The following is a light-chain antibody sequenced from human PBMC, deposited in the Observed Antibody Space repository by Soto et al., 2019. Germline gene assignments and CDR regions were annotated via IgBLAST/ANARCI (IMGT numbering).Light chain of an antibody. V-gene: IGLV2-23*01. CDR2: EDS. CDR1: SSDVGSYNL. J-gene: IGLJ3*02. Sequence: SALTQPASVSGSPGQSITISCTGTSSDVGSYNLVSWYQQHPGKAPKLMIYEDSKRPSGVSNRFFGSKSGNTASLTISGLQAEDEADYFCCSYARGSTLVFGGGTQLTVL. CDR3: CSYARGSTLV.